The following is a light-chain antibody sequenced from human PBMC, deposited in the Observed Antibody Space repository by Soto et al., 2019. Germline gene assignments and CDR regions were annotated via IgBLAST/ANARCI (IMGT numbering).Light chain of an antibody. Sequence: QPVLTQPPSVSGTPGQRVTISCSGSSSNIGSNYEFWYEQLPGTAPKLLMYRNNQRPSGVPDRFSGSKSGTSASLAIRGLRSEDEADYYCASWDVSLSVWVFGGGTKLTVL. CDR2: RNN. J-gene: IGLJ3*02. CDR3: ASWDVSLSVWV. V-gene: IGLV1-47*01. CDR1: SSNIGSNY.